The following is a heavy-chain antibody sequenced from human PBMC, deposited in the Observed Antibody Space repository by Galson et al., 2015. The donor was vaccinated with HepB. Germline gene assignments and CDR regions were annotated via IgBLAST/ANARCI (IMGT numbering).Heavy chain of an antibody. CDR3: ARDSRCIAARRVCDAFDI. J-gene: IGHJ3*02. V-gene: IGHV1-18*01. Sequence: SVKVSCKASGYTFTSYGISWVRQAPGQGLEWMGWISAYNGNTNYAQKLQGRVTMTTDTSTSTAYMELRSLRSDDTAVYYCARDSRCIAARRVCDAFDIWGQGTMVTVSS. CDR1: GYTFTSYG. D-gene: IGHD6-6*01. CDR2: ISAYNGNT.